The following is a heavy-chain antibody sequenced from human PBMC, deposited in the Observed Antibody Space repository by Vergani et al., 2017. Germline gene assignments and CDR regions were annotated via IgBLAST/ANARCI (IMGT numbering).Heavy chain of an antibody. CDR1: GFTFSSYA. D-gene: IGHD3-3*01. CDR2: ISGSGGST. CDR3: ARDFWSGYSDV. Sequence: EVQLLESGGGWVQPGGSLRLSCAASGFTFSSYAMSWVRQAPGKGLEWVSAISGSGGSTYYADSVKGRFTISRDNSKNTLYLQMNSLKTEDTAVYYCARDFWSGYSDVWGQGTTVTVSS. J-gene: IGHJ6*02. V-gene: IGHV3-23*01.